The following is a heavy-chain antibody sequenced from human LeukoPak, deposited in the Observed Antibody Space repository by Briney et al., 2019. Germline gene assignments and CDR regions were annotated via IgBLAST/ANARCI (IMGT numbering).Heavy chain of an antibody. J-gene: IGHJ4*02. Sequence: PPGGSLRLSCAASGFTFNTYSMNWARQAPGKGLEWVSTISDSGGGTYYADSVKGRFTISRDNSKNTLYLQMNSLRADDTAVYFCDGADFWGQGTLVTVFS. V-gene: IGHV3-23*01. CDR2: ISDSGGGT. CDR1: GFTFNTYS. CDR3: DGADF.